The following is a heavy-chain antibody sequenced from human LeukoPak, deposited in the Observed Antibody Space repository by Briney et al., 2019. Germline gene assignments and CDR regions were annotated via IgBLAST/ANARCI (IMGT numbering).Heavy chain of an antibody. V-gene: IGHV3-23*01. D-gene: IGHD5-24*01. Sequence: GGSLRLSCAASGFTFRDYVMTWVRQAPGKGLEWVSAISGSGGSTYYADSVKGRFTISRDNSKNTLYLQMNSLRAEDTAVYYCASRDKGYYYGMDVWGQGTTVTVSS. CDR2: ISGSGGST. J-gene: IGHJ6*02. CDR3: ASRDKGYYYGMDV. CDR1: GFTFRDYV.